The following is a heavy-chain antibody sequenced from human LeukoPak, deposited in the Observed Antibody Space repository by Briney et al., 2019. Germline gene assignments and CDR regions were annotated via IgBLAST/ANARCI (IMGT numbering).Heavy chain of an antibody. CDR2: ISSSSSYI. CDR1: GFTFSSYS. CDR3: APRGIEADWFDP. V-gene: IGHV3-21*04. Sequence: PGGSLRLSCAASGFTFSSYSMNWVRQAPGKGLEWVSSISSSSSYIYYADSVKGRFTISRDNSKYTLYLQMNSLRVDDTAVYYCAPRGIEADWFDPWGQGTLVTVSS. D-gene: IGHD6-13*01. J-gene: IGHJ5*02.